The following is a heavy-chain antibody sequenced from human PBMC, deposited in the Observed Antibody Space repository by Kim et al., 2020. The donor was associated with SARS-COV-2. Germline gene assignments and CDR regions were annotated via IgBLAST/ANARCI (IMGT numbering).Heavy chain of an antibody. V-gene: IGHV3-21*01. Sequence: YYADSVRGRFTISRDNAKNSLYLQMNSLRAEDTAVYYCARGGSRNYLIDYWGQGTLVTVSS. CDR3: ARGGSRNYLIDY. D-gene: IGHD1-7*01. J-gene: IGHJ4*02.